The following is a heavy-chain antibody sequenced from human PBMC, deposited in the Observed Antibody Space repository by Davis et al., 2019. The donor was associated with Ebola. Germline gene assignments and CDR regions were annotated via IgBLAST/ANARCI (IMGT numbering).Heavy chain of an antibody. D-gene: IGHD3-3*01. CDR1: GFTFSGSA. Sequence: GESLKISCAASGFTFSGSAMHWVRQASGKGLEWVGRIRRKANSYATAYAASVKGRFTISRDDSKNTAYLQMNSLKTEDTAVYYCSFTIFGVVIDDYWGQGTLVTVSS. V-gene: IGHV3-73*01. CDR2: IRRKANSYAT. CDR3: SFTIFGVVIDDY. J-gene: IGHJ4*02.